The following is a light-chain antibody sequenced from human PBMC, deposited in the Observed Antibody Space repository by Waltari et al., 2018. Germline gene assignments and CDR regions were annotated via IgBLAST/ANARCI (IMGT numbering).Light chain of an antibody. CDR1: QSVSSNY. CDR3: QQYGSSPPYT. J-gene: IGKJ2*01. Sequence: EIVLTQSPGTLSLSPGERATLSCRASQSVSSNYLVWYQQKPGQAPRLRIYGASSRATGIPDRFSGSGSGTDFTLTISRLEPEDFAVYYCQQYGSSPPYTFGQGTKLEIK. CDR2: GAS. V-gene: IGKV3-20*01.